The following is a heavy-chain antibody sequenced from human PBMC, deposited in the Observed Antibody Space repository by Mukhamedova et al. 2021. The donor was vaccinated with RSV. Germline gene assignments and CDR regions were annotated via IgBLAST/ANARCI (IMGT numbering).Heavy chain of an antibody. CDR2: MNSDGSII. CDR3: VRALQSIYTF. D-gene: IGHD6-6*01. J-gene: IGHJ1*01. Sequence: SRMNSDGSIITYSDSVEGRFTISRDNAKNTVFLQMNSLRAEDTAVYYCVRALQSIYTFWGQGTQVSVSS. V-gene: IGHV3-74*03.